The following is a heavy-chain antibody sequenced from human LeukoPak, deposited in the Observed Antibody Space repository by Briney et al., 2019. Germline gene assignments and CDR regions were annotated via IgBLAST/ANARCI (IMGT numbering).Heavy chain of an antibody. CDR1: GFTFSSHA. V-gene: IGHV3-7*03. Sequence: HPGGSLRLSCAASGFTFSSHAMSWVRQAPGKGLEWVANIRQDGDTKYYVDSVKGRFTISRDNAMNSLYLQMNSLRAEDTAIYYCARSLPYGTTWYGRSDFWGQGTLVTVSS. D-gene: IGHD6-13*01. CDR3: ARSLPYGTTWYGRSDF. CDR2: IRQDGDTK. J-gene: IGHJ4*02.